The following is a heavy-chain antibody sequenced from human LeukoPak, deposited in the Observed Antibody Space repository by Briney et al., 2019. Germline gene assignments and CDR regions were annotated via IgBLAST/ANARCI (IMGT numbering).Heavy chain of an antibody. CDR1: GFTFDDYA. J-gene: IGHJ4*02. CDR2: ISWNSGSI. Sequence: GRSLRLSCAASGFTFDDYAMHWVRQALGKGLEWVSGISWNSGSIGYADSVKGRFTISRDNAKNSLYLQMNSLRAEDTALYYCAKGAQQQLVVPFDYWGQGTLVTVSS. V-gene: IGHV3-9*01. CDR3: AKGAQQQLVVPFDY. D-gene: IGHD6-13*01.